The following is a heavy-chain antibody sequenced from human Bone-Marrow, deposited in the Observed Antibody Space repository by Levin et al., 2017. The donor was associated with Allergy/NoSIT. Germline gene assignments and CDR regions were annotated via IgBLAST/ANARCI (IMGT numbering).Heavy chain of an antibody. CDR2: NSFDGSR. V-gene: IGHV3-30*03. D-gene: IGHD3-16*02. J-gene: IGHJ4*02. Sequence: QPGGSLRLSFEASEVSLSNSIMHWVRQAPGKGLQWVAANSFDGSRYYAASVKGRFTVSRDNSKNMVYLQMNSLRPEDAAVYFCAREGYTSGHSGSFDYWGQGALVTVSS. CDR1: EVSLSNSI. CDR3: AREGYTSGHSGSFDY.